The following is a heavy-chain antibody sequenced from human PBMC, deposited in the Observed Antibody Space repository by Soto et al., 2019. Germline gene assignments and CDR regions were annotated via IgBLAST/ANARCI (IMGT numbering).Heavy chain of an antibody. D-gene: IGHD3-10*01. V-gene: IGHV3-33*08. CDR1: AFNFSDND. CDR3: ATLGAYYGSGSYYGYYYYGMDV. J-gene: IGHJ6*02. Sequence: CGGGVVQPGTSLRLPCAASAFNFSDNDIYWVRQAPGKGLEWVAVIWYDGSNKYYADSVKGRFTISRDNSKNTLYLQMNSLRAEDTAVYYCATLGAYYGSGSYYGYYYYGMDVWGQGTTVTVSS. CDR2: IWYDGSNK.